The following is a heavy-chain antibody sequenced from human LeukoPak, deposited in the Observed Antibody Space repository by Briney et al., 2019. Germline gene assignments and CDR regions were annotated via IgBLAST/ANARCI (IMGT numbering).Heavy chain of an antibody. CDR2: INPNSGGT. CDR1: GYTFTGYY. CDR3: ARDVGGYQLPRYYFDY. J-gene: IGHJ4*02. D-gene: IGHD2-2*01. Sequence: ASVKVSCKASGYTFTGYYMHWVRQAPGQGLEWMGWINPNSGGTNYAQKFQGRVTMTRDTSISTAYMELSRLRSDDTAVYYCARDVGGYQLPRYYFDYWGQGTLVTVSS. V-gene: IGHV1-2*02.